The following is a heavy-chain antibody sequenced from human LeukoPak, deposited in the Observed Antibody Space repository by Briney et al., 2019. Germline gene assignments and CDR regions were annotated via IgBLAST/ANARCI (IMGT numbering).Heavy chain of an antibody. CDR3: AKDRRGGSYSYFDY. Sequence: GGSLRLSCAASGFIFSSYGIHWVRQAPGKGLEGVAVISYDGSHKYYADSVKGRFTISRDNSKNTLYLQMNSLRAEDTAMYYCAKDRRGGSYSYFDYWGQGTLVTVSS. V-gene: IGHV3-30*18. J-gene: IGHJ4*02. CDR1: GFIFSSYG. CDR2: ISYDGSHK. D-gene: IGHD1-26*01.